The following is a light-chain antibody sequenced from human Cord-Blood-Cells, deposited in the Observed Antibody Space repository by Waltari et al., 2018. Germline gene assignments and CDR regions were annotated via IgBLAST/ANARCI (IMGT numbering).Light chain of an antibody. V-gene: IGLV2-14*01. CDR1: SRDVGGYNY. J-gene: IGLJ2*01. CDR2: DVS. Sequence: QSALTQPASVCGSPGQSIPISCTENSRDVGGYNYFPLYQQHPAKAHKPMIYDVSNRPSGVSNRFSGSKSGNTASLTISGLQAEDEADYYCSSYTSSSTLVFGGGTKLTVL. CDR3: SSYTSSSTLV.